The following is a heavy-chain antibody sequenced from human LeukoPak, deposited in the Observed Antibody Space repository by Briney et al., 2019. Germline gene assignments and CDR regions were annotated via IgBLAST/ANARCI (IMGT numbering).Heavy chain of an antibody. J-gene: IGHJ4*02. D-gene: IGHD2-21*01. Sequence: SETLSLTCVVSGYSISSGYYWGWIRQLPGKGLEWIGSIYHSGSTYYNPSLKSRVTISVDTSKNQFSLKLSSVTAADTAVYYCARRDCGGDCSYDYWGQGTLVTVSS. V-gene: IGHV4-38-2*01. CDR1: GYSISSGYY. CDR3: ARRDCGGDCSYDY. CDR2: IYHSGST.